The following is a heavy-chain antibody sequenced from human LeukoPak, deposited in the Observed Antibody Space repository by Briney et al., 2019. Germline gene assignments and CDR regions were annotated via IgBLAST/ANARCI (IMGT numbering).Heavy chain of an antibody. D-gene: IGHD6-19*01. J-gene: IGHJ4*02. Sequence: PSETLSLTCAVYGGSFSGYYWSWIRQPPGKGLEWIGEINHSGSTNYNPSLRSRVTVSVHTSKNQLSLKLSSVTASDTAVYYCARQWLVSPLVDYWGQGTLVTVSS. CDR1: GGSFSGYY. V-gene: IGHV4-34*01. CDR2: INHSGST. CDR3: ARQWLVSPLVDY.